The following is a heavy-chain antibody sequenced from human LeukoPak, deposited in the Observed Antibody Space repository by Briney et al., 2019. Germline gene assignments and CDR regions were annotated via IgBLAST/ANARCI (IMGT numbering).Heavy chain of an antibody. Sequence: SETLSLTCAVSGYSIIRGYYWGWIRQPPGKGLEWIGGIYHSGSTYYNPSLKSRVTVSVDTSKNQFSLKLSSVTAADTAVYYCARPGPHWAFDIWGQGTMVTVSS. CDR2: IYHSGST. J-gene: IGHJ3*02. CDR1: GYSIIRGYY. D-gene: IGHD1-1*01. V-gene: IGHV4-38-2*01. CDR3: ARPGPHWAFDI.